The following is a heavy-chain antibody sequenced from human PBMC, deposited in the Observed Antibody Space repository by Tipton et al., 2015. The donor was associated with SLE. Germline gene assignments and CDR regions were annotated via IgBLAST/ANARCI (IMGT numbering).Heavy chain of an antibody. V-gene: IGHV4-4*07. CDR1: GGSMSTYY. J-gene: IGHJ1*01. CDR3: AKNGDYSSPPEYFQH. CDR2: MYTGGNT. Sequence: GLVKPSETLSLTCTVSGGSMSTYYWSWIRQPAEKGLEWIGRMYTGGNTNYNPSLKSRVTMSLDTAKNQFYLKLSSVTAADTAVYYCAKNGDYSSPPEYFQHWGQGTLVTVSS. D-gene: IGHD6-19*01.